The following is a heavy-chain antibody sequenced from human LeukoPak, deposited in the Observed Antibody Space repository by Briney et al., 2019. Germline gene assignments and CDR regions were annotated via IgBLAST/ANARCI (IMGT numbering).Heavy chain of an antibody. CDR2: ISSSSSTI. J-gene: IGHJ4*02. D-gene: IGHD6-13*01. Sequence: GGSLRLSCAASGFTFSSYSMNWVRQAPGKGLEWVSYISSSSSTIYYADSVKGRFTISRDNAKNSLYLQMNSLRAEDTAVYYCARAAAGTLDYWGQGTLVTASS. V-gene: IGHV3-48*01. CDR1: GFTFSSYS. CDR3: ARAAAGTLDY.